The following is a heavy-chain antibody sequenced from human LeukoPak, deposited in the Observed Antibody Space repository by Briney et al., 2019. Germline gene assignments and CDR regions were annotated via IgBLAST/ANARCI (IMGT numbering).Heavy chain of an antibody. CDR3: ARESLGGIQLWLRDYYGMDV. V-gene: IGHV3-7*01. J-gene: IGHJ6*02. CDR2: IKQDGSEK. Sequence: GGSLRLSCAASGFTFSSYWMSWVRQAPGKGLEWVANIKQDGSEKYYVDSVKGRFTISRDNAKNSLYLQMNSLRAEDTAVYYCARESLGGIQLWLRDYYGMDVWGQGTTVTVSS. CDR1: GFTFSSYW. D-gene: IGHD5-18*01.